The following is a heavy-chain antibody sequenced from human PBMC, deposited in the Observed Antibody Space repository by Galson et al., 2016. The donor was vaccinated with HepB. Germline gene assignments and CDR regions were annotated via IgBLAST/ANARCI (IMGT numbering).Heavy chain of an antibody. D-gene: IGHD4-11*01. CDR2: VNHVGLT. CDR1: GGSFISNY. Sequence: SETLSLTCAVNGGSFISNYWTWIRQTPGRGLEWIGEVNHVGLTKYNPSLKSRVTISADTSKNQFSLKLSSVTAADTAIYYCARTLKFRDDYSKNYYYHGMDVWGKGTMVTVSS. J-gene: IGHJ6*04. CDR3: ARTLKFRDDYSKNYYYHGMDV. V-gene: IGHV4-34*01.